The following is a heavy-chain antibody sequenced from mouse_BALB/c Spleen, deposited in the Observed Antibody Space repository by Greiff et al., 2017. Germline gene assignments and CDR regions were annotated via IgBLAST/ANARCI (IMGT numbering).Heavy chain of an antibody. Sequence: QVQLKQSGAELMKPGASVKISCKATGYTFSSYWIEWVKQRPGHGLEWIGEILPGSGSTNYNEKFKGKATFTADTSSNTAYMQLSSLTSEDSAVYYCALTTATLGFDYWGQGTTLTVSS. CDR3: ALTTATLGFDY. D-gene: IGHD1-2*01. V-gene: IGHV1-9*01. CDR2: ILPGSGST. CDR1: GYTFSSYW. J-gene: IGHJ2*01.